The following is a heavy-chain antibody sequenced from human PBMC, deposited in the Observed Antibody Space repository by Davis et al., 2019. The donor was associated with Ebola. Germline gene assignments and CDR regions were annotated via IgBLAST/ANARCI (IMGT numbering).Heavy chain of an antibody. V-gene: IGHV4-31*03. CDR2: IYYSGST. J-gene: IGHJ6*02. CDR1: GGSISSGGYY. CDR3: ARGGVVVPAARSYYYYGMDV. D-gene: IGHD2-2*01. Sequence: PSETLSLTCTVSGGSISSGGYYWSWIRQHPGKGLEWIGYIYYSGSTYYNPSLKSRVTISVDTSKNQFSLKLSSVTAADTAVYYCARGGVVVPAARSYYYYGMDVWGQGTTVTVSS.